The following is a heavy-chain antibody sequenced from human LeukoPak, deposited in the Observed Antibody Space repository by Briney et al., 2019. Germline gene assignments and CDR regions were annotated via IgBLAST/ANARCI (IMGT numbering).Heavy chain of an antibody. Sequence: TLSLTCTVSGSSVSSDEYYWSWVRQHPGKGLEWIGYVYYSGSSYYIPSLERRVTMSVEVSKNQFSLELRSVTAADTAVYYCARVKVLRFLEWFLDFWGQGALVTVSS. D-gene: IGHD3-3*01. V-gene: IGHV4-31*03. CDR3: ARVKVLRFLEWFLDF. CDR1: GSSVSSDEYY. J-gene: IGHJ4*02. CDR2: VYYSGSS.